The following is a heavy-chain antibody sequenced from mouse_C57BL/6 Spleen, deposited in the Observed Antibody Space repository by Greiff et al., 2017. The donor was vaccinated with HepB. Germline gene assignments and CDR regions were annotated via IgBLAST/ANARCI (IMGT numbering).Heavy chain of an antibody. CDR1: GYTFTSYD. V-gene: IGHV1-85*01. CDR3: ARGGFYAMDY. J-gene: IGHJ4*01. Sequence: QVQLKESGPELVKSGASVKLSCKASGYTFTSYDINWVKQRPGQGLEWIGWIYPRDGSTKYNEKFKGKATLTVDTSSSTAYMELHSLTSEDSAVYFCARGGFYAMDYWGQGTSVTVSS. CDR2: IYPRDGST.